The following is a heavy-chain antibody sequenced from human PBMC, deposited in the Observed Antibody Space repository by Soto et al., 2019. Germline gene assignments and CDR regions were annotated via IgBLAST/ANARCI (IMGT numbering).Heavy chain of an antibody. V-gene: IGHV3-53*02. D-gene: IGHD6-13*01. J-gene: IGHJ4*02. Sequence: EVQLVETGGGLIQPGGSLRLSCGVSGFSVSDNYMTWVRQAPGKGLEWVSIIYSGGSSFHIDSVKDRFSVSRDTSKNTVFLQMNSLRPEDTAVYYCARRVRSWWYFDLWGQGTQVTVSS. CDR1: GFSVSDNY. CDR2: IYSGGSS. CDR3: ARRVRSWWYFDL.